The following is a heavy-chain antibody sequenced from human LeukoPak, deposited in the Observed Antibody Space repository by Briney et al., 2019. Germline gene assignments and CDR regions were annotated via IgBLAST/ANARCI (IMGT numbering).Heavy chain of an antibody. CDR1: GFTVTYYY. CDR2: ITSSGTYI. V-gene: IGHV3-21*01. J-gene: IGHJ6*03. CDR3: ARDPYSGNYGSYYYYYMDV. Sequence: GGSLRLSCAASGFTVTYYYMSWVRQAPGKALEWVSSITSSGTYIFYADSVKGRFTISRDNAKNSLYLQINSLGPEDTAVYFCARDPYSGNYGSYYYYYMDVWGKGTTVTVSS. D-gene: IGHD3-22*01.